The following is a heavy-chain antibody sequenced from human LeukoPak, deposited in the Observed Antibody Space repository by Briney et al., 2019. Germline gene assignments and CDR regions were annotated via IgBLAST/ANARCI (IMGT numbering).Heavy chain of an antibody. J-gene: IGHJ3*02. V-gene: IGHV3-21*01. CDR2: ISSSSSYI. CDR3: ARDRFPDGYNLGDDAFDI. CDR1: GFTFSSYS. Sequence: GGPLRLSCEASGFTFSSYSMNWVRQAPGKGLEWVSSISSSSSYIYYADSVKGRFTISRDNAKNSLYLQMNSLRAEDTAVYYCARDRFPDGYNLGDDAFDIWGQGTMVTVSS. D-gene: IGHD5-24*01.